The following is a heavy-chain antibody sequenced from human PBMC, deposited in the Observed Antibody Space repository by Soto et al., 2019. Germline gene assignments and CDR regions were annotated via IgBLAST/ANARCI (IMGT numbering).Heavy chain of an antibody. CDR2: LYRSGDS. D-gene: IGHD6-19*01. CDR1: GFSVSTKY. CDR3: ATAVLQWQKVEWLDY. V-gene: IGHV3-66*01. J-gene: IGHJ4*02. Sequence: DVKLVESGGGLVQPGGSLRVSCAASGFSVSTKYMSWVRLAPGKGLEWVSVLYRSGDSYYADYVKGRFTISRDFSKNTLSLQMTSLRVEDTGVYYCATAVLQWQKVEWLDYWGQGTPVTVSS.